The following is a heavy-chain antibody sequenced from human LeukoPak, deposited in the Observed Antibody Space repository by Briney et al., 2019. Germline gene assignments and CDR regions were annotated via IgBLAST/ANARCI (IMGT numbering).Heavy chain of an antibody. CDR2: INPNSGGT. CDR1: GYTFTGYY. CDR3: AAIDYGMDV. V-gene: IGHV1-2*06. Sequence: GGSLRLSCAASGYTFTGYYMHWVRQAPGQGLEWMGRINPNSGGTNYAQKFQGRVTMTRDTSISTAYMELSRLRSDDTAVYYCAAIDYGMDVWGQGTTVTVSS. J-gene: IGHJ6*02.